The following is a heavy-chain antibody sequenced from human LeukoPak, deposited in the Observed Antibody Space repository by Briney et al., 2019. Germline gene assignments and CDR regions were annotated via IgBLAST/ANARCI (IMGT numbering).Heavy chain of an antibody. CDR3: ADSSGYYYYFDY. V-gene: IGHV3-23*01. J-gene: IGHJ4*01. Sequence: PGGSLRLSCAASGFTFSSYAMSWVRQAPGKGLEWVSAISGSGGSTYYADSVKGRFTISRDNSKNTLYQQMNSLRAEATAVYYCADSSGYYYYFDYWGHGTLVTVSS. CDR2: ISGSGGST. CDR1: GFTFSSYA. D-gene: IGHD3-22*01.